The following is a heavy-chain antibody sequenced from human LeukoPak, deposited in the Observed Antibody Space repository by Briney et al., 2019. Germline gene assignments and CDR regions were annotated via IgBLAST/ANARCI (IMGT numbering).Heavy chain of an antibody. D-gene: IGHD3-10*01. Sequence: GALILSCAASGFTVSSNDMSWIRQPPGKGLEWIGEINHSGSTNYNPSLKSRVTISVDTSKNQFSLKLSSVTAAGTAVYYCASMVRGVTWYYYYMDVWGKGTTVTISS. V-gene: IGHV4-34*01. CDR3: ASMVRGVTWYYYYMDV. CDR1: GFTVSSND. J-gene: IGHJ6*03. CDR2: INHSGST.